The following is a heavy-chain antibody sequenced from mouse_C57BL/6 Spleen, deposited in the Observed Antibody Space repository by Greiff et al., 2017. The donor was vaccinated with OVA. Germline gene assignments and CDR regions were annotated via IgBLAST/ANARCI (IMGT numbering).Heavy chain of an antibody. CDR2: INPYNGGT. J-gene: IGHJ4*01. Sequence: EVQLQQSGPVLVKPGASVKMSCKASGYTFTDYYMNWVKQSHGKSLEWIGVINPYNGGTSYNQKFKGKATLTVDTSSSTAYMELNSLTSEDSAVYYGARKGDYDLYYAMDYWGQGTSVTVSS. D-gene: IGHD2-4*01. CDR3: ARKGDYDLYYAMDY. CDR1: GYTFTDYY. V-gene: IGHV1-19*01.